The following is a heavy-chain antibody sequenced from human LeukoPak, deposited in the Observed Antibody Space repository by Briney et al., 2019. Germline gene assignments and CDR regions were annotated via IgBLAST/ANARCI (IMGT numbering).Heavy chain of an antibody. CDR3: ARHFGGDRRDPHRLRFLEWANHYNWFDP. Sequence: GASVKVSCKASGGTFSSYAISWVRQAPGQGLEWMGRIIPILGIANYAQKFQGRVTITADKSTSTAYMELSSLRSEDTAVYYCARHFGGDRRDPHRLRFLEWANHYNWFDPWGQGTLVTVSS. J-gene: IGHJ5*02. V-gene: IGHV1-69*04. CDR1: GGTFSSYA. D-gene: IGHD3-3*01. CDR2: IIPILGIA.